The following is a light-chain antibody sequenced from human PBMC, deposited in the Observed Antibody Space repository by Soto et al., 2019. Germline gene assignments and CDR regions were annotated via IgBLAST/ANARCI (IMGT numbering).Light chain of an antibody. CDR2: DAS. J-gene: IGKJ2*01. Sequence: DIQMTQSPSSLSASVGDRVTITCQASQDISNYLNWYHQKPGKAPKLLTYDASNLETGVPSRFSGSGSGTDFTFTISSLQPEDIATYYCQQYDNSLYTFGQGTKLEIK. CDR3: QQYDNSLYT. CDR1: QDISNY. V-gene: IGKV1-33*01.